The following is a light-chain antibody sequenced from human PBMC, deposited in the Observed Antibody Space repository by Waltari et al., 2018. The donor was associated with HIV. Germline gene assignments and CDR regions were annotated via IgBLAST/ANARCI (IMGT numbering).Light chain of an antibody. CDR3: QVWDSSSDHVL. CDR2: YDS. Sequence: SSLLTQIPSVSVAPGQTARITCGGNNIERKSVHWYQQKPGQAPLLVIYYDSDRPSGIPERFSGSNSGNTATLTISRVGDGDEADYYCQVWDSSSDHVLFGG. J-gene: IGLJ2*01. CDR1: NIERKS. V-gene: IGLV3-21*04.